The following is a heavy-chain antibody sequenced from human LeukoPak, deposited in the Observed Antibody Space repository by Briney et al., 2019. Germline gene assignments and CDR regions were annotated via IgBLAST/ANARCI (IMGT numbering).Heavy chain of an antibody. CDR3: ASEPTDPIDY. CDR1: GFTFSSYE. CDR2: ISSSGSTI. J-gene: IGHJ4*02. Sequence: GGSLRLSCAASGFTFSSYEINWVRQAPGKGLEWVSYISSSGSTIYYADSVKGRFTISRDNAKNSLYLQMNSLRAEDTAAYYCASEPTDPIDYWGQGTLVAVSS. V-gene: IGHV3-48*03.